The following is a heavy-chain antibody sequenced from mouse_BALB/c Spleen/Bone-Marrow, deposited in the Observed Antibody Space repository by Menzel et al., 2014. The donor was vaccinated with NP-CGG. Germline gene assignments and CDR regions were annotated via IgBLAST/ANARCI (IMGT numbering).Heavy chain of an antibody. CDR3: ASLHYYGFFAY. J-gene: IGHJ3*01. V-gene: IGHV4-1*02. Sequence: EVQGVESGGGLVQPGGSLKLSCAASGFDFSRYWMSWVRQAPGKGLEWIGEINPDSSTINYTPSLKDKFTISRDNAKNTLYLQMSKVRSEDTALYYCASLHYYGFFAYWGQGTLVTVSA. CDR2: INPDSSTI. D-gene: IGHD1-2*01. CDR1: GFDFSRYW.